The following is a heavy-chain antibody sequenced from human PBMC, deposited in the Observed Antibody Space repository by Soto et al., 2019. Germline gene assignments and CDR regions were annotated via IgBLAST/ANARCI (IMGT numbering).Heavy chain of an antibody. Sequence: QLQLQESGPGLVKPSETLSLTCTVSGGSISSITSYWTWIRQPPGKGLEWIGSNYYSGSTYHSPSLTSRVTISVLTSKNQVSLRLYSMTAADTAICYCAKLDFVGVLANWGQGALVTVSS. CDR3: AKLDFVGVLAN. CDR2: NYYSGST. CDR1: GGSISSITSY. V-gene: IGHV4-39*01. D-gene: IGHD2-21*01. J-gene: IGHJ4*02.